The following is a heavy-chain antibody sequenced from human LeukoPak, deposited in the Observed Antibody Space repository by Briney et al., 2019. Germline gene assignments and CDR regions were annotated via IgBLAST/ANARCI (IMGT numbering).Heavy chain of an antibody. D-gene: IGHD3-9*01. Sequence: GGSLRLSCVASGFPFSSYWMHWVRQAPGKGLVWVSRINSDGCSTRYADSVKGRFTISRDNAKNTLYLQMNSLRAEDTAVYYCARGDDILTAYYYYYGMDVWGEGTTVTVSS. CDR3: ARGDDILTAYYYYYGMDV. CDR2: INSDGCST. J-gene: IGHJ6*01. V-gene: IGHV3-74*01. CDR1: GFPFSSYW.